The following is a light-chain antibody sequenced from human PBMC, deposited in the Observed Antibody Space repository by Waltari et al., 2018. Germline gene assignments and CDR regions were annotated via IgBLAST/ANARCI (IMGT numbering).Light chain of an antibody. CDR2: LGS. CDR1: QSLLHSSGYNL. Sequence: DIVMTQSPLSLPVTPGEPASISCRSSQSLLHSSGYNLLDWYLQKPGQSPQLLIYLGSNRASWVPDRFSGSASGTDFTLTISRVEAEDGGVYYCMQSLQIPVTFGQGTKVEIK. CDR3: MQSLQIPVT. J-gene: IGKJ1*01. V-gene: IGKV2-28*01.